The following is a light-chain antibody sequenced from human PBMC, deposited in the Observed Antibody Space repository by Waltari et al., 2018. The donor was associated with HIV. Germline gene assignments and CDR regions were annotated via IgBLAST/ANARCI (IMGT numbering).Light chain of an antibody. V-gene: IGLV1-47*01. CDR2: RDN. Sequence: QSVVTQSPSASVPPGQSVSISCSGGSSTIRSNNLFWYQHLPGTAPKLLIYRDNQRPSGVPDRISGSRSGTSASLAISGLRSEDEAVYYCVVWDDSLSGVVFGGGTSLTVL. CDR3: VVWDDSLSGVV. CDR1: SSTIRSNN. J-gene: IGLJ2*01.